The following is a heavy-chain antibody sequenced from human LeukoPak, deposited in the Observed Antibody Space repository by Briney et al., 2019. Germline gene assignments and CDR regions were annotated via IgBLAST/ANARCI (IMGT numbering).Heavy chain of an antibody. CDR2: ISSSGSTI. Sequence: GGSLRLSCAASGFTFSDCYMSWIRQAPGKGLEWVSYISSSGSTIYYADSVKGRFTISRDNAKNSLYLQMNSLRAEDTAVYYCARDCLQRECLSGSYYNHYYGMDVWGQGTTVTVSS. D-gene: IGHD3-10*01. CDR1: GFTFSDCY. CDR3: ARDCLQRECLSGSYYNHYYGMDV. J-gene: IGHJ6*02. V-gene: IGHV3-11*01.